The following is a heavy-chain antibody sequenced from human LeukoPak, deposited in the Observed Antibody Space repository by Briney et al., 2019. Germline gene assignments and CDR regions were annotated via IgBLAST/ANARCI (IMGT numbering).Heavy chain of an antibody. CDR3: ARADYYDSSDYFLFDY. J-gene: IGHJ4*02. D-gene: IGHD3-22*01. CDR2: IIPIFGTA. Sequence: SVKVSCKASGGTFSSYAISWVRQAPGQGLEWIGGIIPIFGTANYAQKFQGRVTITADESTSTAYMELSSLRSEDTAVYYCARADYYDSSDYFLFDYRGQGTLVTVSS. V-gene: IGHV1-69*13. CDR1: GGTFSSYA.